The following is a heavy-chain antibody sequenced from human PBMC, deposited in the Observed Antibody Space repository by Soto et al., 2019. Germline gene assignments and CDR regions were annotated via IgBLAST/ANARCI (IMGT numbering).Heavy chain of an antibody. CDR3: AGGFTVVDCRHCSIDY. CDR2: IYYSGST. J-gene: IGHJ4*02. CDR1: GGSVSSGSYY. D-gene: IGHD2-21*02. Sequence: PSETLSLTCTVSGGSVSSGSYYWSWIRQPPGKGLEWIGYIYYSGSTNYNPSLKSRVTISVDTSKNQFSLKLSSVTAADTAVYYCAGGFTVVDCRHCSIDYWGPGTLVTLSS. V-gene: IGHV4-61*01.